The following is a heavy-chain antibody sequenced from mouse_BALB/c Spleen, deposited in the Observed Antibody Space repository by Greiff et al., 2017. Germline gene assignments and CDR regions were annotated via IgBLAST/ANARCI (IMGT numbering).Heavy chain of an antibody. J-gene: IGHJ4*01. D-gene: IGHD1-1*01. CDR1: GFTFSDYG. CDR3: ARAIYYYGSSAMDY. CDR2: ISNLAYSI. V-gene: IGHV5-15*02. Sequence: EVQGVESGGGLVQPGGSRKLSCAASGFTFSDYGMAWVRQAPGKGPEWVAFISNLAYSIYYADTVTGRFTISRENAKNTLYLEMSSLRSEDTAMYYCARAIYYYGSSAMDYWGQGTSVTVSS.